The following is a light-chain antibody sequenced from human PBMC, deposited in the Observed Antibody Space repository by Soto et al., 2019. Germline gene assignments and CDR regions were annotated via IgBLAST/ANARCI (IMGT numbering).Light chain of an antibody. CDR2: DVS. Sequence: QSVLAQPASVSGSPGQPITISCTGTNRDVGNYNYVSWYQQHPGKAPKLMIYDVSNRPSGVSNRFSGSKSGITASLTISGLQAEDEADYYCSSYTSSTTYVFGTGTKVTVL. J-gene: IGLJ1*01. CDR1: NRDVGNYNY. CDR3: SSYTSSTTYV. V-gene: IGLV2-14*01.